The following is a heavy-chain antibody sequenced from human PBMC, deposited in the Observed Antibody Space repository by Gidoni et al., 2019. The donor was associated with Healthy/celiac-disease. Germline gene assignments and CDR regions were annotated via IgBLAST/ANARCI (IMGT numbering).Heavy chain of an antibody. V-gene: IGHV3-64D*09. CDR1: GFTFSSYA. CDR2: ISSNGGST. J-gene: IGHJ3*02. D-gene: IGHD3-22*01. CDR3: VKGVVVITRYLTHDAFDI. Sequence: EVQLVESGGGLVPPGGSLRLSCSASGFTFSSYALHWVRQAPGKGLEYVSAISSNGGSTYYADSVKGRFTISRDNSKNTLNLQMSSLRAEDTAVYYCVKGVVVITRYLTHDAFDIWGQGTMVTVSS.